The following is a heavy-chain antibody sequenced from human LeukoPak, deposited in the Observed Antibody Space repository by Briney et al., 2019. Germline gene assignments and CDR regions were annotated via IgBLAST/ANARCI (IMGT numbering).Heavy chain of an antibody. CDR1: GFTFDDYA. CDR2: ISGDGGST. D-gene: IGHD1-26*01. J-gene: IGHJ4*02. V-gene: IGHV3-43*02. Sequence: GGSLRLSCAASGFTFDDYAMHWVRQAPGKGLEWVSLISGDGGSTYYADSVKGRFTISRDNGKNSLYLQMNSLRTEDTALYYCAKDPYSGSYYAPYYFDYWGQGTLVTVSS. CDR3: AKDPYSGSYYAPYYFDY.